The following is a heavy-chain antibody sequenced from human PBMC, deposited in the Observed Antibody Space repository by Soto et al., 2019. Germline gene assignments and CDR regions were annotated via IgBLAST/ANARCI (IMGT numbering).Heavy chain of an antibody. CDR3: ARDVVTMVRGAVYAFDI. Sequence: PSETLSLTCTVSGGSISSGDYYWSWIRQPPGKGLEWIGYIYYSGSTNYNPSLKSRVTISVDTSKNQFSLKLSSVTAADTAVYYCARDVVTMVRGAVYAFDIWGQGTMVTVSS. J-gene: IGHJ3*02. V-gene: IGHV4-61*08. CDR1: GGSISSGDYY. D-gene: IGHD3-10*01. CDR2: IYYSGST.